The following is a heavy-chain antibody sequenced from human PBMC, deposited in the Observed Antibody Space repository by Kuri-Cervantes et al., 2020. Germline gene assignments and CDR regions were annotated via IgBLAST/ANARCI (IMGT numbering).Heavy chain of an antibody. CDR2: IWYDGSNK. CDR1: GFTFSSYG. J-gene: IGHJ6*02. D-gene: IGHD5-12*01. V-gene: IGHV3-33*01. CDR3: ARNGARYGGYAQAIYGMDV. Sequence: GGSLRLSCAASGFTFSSYGMHWVRQAPGKGLEWVAVIWYDGSNKYYADSVKGRFTISRDNSKDTLYLQMNSLRAEDTAVYYCARNGARYGGYAQAIYGMDVWGQGTTVTVSS.